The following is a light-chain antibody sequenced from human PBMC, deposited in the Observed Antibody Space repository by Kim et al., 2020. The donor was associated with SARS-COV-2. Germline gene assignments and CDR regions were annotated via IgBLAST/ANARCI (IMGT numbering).Light chain of an antibody. Sequence: DIQMTQSPSSLSASIGDRVTITFRASQTITNYLNWYQQKPGKAPELLISATSILQSGVPSRFSGSGSGKDFTLTISSLQPEDFATYFCQKSYSIRRTCGQGTKVDIK. CDR2: ATS. CDR3: QKSYSIRRT. J-gene: IGKJ1*01. V-gene: IGKV1-39*01. CDR1: QTITNY.